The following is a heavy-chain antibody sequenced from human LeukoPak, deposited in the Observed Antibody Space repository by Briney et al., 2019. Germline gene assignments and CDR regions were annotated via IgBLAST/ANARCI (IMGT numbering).Heavy chain of an antibody. Sequence: QPGGSLRLSCAASGFTLSSYWMHWVRQAPGKGLVWVSRINSDGSSTSYADSVKGRFTISRDNAKNTLYLQMNSLRAEDTAVYYCARELDYGDYLLGFDYWGQGTLVTVSS. J-gene: IGHJ4*02. CDR3: ARELDYGDYLLGFDY. CDR1: GFTLSSYW. CDR2: INSDGSST. D-gene: IGHD4-17*01. V-gene: IGHV3-74*01.